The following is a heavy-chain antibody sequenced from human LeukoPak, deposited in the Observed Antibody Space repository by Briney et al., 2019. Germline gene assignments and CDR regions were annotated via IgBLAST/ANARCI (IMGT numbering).Heavy chain of an antibody. CDR1: GYSFSSYW. J-gene: IGHJ6*02. V-gene: IGHV5-51*01. Sequence: GESLKISCKGSGYSFSSYWIGWVRQMPGKGLEWMGIIYPGDSDTRYSPSFQGQVTISADKSNSTAYLQWSSLKASDTAMHHRARLGDSGSFYKGGMDVWGQGTTVTVSS. CDR3: ARLGDSGSFYKGGMDV. CDR2: IYPGDSDT. D-gene: IGHD3-10*01.